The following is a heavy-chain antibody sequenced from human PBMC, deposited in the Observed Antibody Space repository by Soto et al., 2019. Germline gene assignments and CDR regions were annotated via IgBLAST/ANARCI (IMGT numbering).Heavy chain of an antibody. CDR1: GFTFSNFA. CDR3: ANPIPKTGTTFGF. V-gene: IGHV3-23*01. D-gene: IGHD1-1*01. CDR2: ISGSGDDT. J-gene: IGHJ4*02. Sequence: QLLESGGGFVQPGGSLRLSCVASGFTFSNFAMGWVRQAPGEGLEWVSAISGSGDDTFYADSMKGRFTISRDNSKDTLYLQINSLRAEDTAVYYCANPIPKTGTTFGFWGQGTLVTVSS.